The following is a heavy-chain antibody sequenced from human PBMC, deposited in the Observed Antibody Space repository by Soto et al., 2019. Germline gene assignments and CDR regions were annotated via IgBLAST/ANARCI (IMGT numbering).Heavy chain of an antibody. CDR1: GFTFSTYG. CDR2: IWHDGSYK. CDR3: ARAVGPFDY. V-gene: IGHV3-33*01. Sequence: QVQLVESGGGVVQPGRSLRLSCAASGFTFSTYGIHWVRQAPGKGLEWVAVIWHDGSYKYYADSVKGRFTISRDNSKNTLYLQMNSLTAGDTAVYYCARAVGPFDYWGHGTLVTVSS. D-gene: IGHD1-26*01. J-gene: IGHJ4*01.